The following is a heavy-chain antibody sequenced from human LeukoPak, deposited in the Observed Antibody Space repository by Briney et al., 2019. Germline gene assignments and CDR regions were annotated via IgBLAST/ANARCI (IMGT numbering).Heavy chain of an antibody. Sequence: SETLSLTCTVSGDSISRGDYYWSWIRQPAGKGLEWIGRISSSGSTNYNPSLKSRVTISVDTSKNQFSLKLSSVTAADTAVYFCARGPYSYDSSGAFDIWGQGTMVTVSS. V-gene: IGHV4-61*02. J-gene: IGHJ3*02. CDR1: GDSISRGDYY. CDR3: ARGPYSYDSSGAFDI. D-gene: IGHD3-22*01. CDR2: ISSSGST.